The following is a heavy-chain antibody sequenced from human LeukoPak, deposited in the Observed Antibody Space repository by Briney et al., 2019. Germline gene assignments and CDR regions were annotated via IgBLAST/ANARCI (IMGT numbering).Heavy chain of an antibody. Sequence: PGGSLRLSCAASGFTFSSYWMHWVRQAPGKGLVWVSRITRDGSRTTHADSVRGRFTISRDNSKTTLYLQMNNLRAEDTAVYFCATDYGGNSWGRGTLVTVSS. CDR3: ATDYGGNS. CDR1: GFTFSSYW. CDR2: ITRDGSRT. D-gene: IGHD4-23*01. V-gene: IGHV3-74*01. J-gene: IGHJ4*02.